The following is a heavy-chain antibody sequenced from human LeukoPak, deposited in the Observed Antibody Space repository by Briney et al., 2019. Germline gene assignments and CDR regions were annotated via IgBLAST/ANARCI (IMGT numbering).Heavy chain of an antibody. D-gene: IGHD6-19*01. J-gene: IGHJ4*02. CDR3: ARGGEQWLVRKYYFDC. Sequence: GGSLRLSCAVSGFTFSSYAMHWVRQAPGKGLEWVAFISYDGSNKYYADSVKGRFTISRDNSKNTLYRQMSSLRAEDTAVYYCARGGEQWLVRKYYFDCRGKRAHVSVAS. CDR1: GFTFSSYA. CDR2: ISYDGSNK. V-gene: IGHV3-30-3*01.